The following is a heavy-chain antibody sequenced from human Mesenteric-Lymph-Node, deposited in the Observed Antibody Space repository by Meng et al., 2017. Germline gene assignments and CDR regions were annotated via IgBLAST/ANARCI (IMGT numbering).Heavy chain of an antibody. CDR3: ARGQRSYSGSYPEWFDP. D-gene: IGHD1-26*01. CDR2: IYYSGST. J-gene: IGHJ5*02. CDR1: GGSISSGDYY. Sequence: QVQLQGSGPGLVKPSQTLSLTCTVSGGSISSGDYYWSWIRQPPGKGLEWIGCIYYSGSTYYNPSLKGRVTISVDTSKNQFPLNLSSVTAADTAVYYCARGQRSYSGSYPEWFDPWGQGTLVTVSS. V-gene: IGHV4-30-4*01.